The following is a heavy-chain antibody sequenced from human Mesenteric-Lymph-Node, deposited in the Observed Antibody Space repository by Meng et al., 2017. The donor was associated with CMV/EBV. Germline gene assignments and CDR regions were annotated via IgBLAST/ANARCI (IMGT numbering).Heavy chain of an antibody. J-gene: IGHJ4*02. CDR2: INWNSGSI. V-gene: IGHV3-9*01. CDR1: GFTFADYA. Sequence: GRSLRLSCATSGFTFADYAMHWVRQVPGKGLEWVSGINWNSGSIVYADSVKGRFTISRDNAKNSLYLQMNNLRPEDTALYYCAKDIGGADIVTGSYFDYWGQGTLVTVSS. CDR3: AKDIGGADIVTGSYFDY. D-gene: IGHD3-9*01.